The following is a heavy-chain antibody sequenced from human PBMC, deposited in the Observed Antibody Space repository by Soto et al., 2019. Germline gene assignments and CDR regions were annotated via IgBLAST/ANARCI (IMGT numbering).Heavy chain of an antibody. CDR1: GFTFSSYA. CDR2: ISGSGGST. V-gene: IGHV3-23*01. D-gene: IGHD6-13*01. J-gene: IGHJ4*02. Sequence: GGSLRLSCAASGFTFSSYATSWVRQAPGKGLEWVSAISGSGGSTYYADSVKGRFTISRDNSKNTLYLQMNSLRAEDTAVYYCAKASSRTIAAADYWGQGTLVTVSS. CDR3: AKASSRTIAAADY.